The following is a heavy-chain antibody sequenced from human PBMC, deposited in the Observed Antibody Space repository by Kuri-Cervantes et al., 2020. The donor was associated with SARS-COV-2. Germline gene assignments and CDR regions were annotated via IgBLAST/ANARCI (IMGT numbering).Heavy chain of an antibody. CDR3: ARDSRSSYQVLLDHYYYSYVDV. CDR2: IYTSGST. V-gene: IGHV4-61*09. D-gene: IGHD3-3*01. CDR1: GGSISSGSYY. Sequence: LRLSCTVSGGSISSGSYYWSWVRQPAGKGLEWIGYIYTSGSTNSNPPLKSRVTISVDTSKNQFSLKLSSVTAADTAVYYCARDSRSSYQVLLDHYYYSYVDVWDKGTTVTVSS. J-gene: IGHJ6*03.